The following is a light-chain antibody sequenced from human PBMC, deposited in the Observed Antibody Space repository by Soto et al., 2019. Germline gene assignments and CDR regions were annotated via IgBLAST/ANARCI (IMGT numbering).Light chain of an antibody. V-gene: IGLV2-14*03. CDR3: NSFTTTTPYV. Sequence: QSALTQPASVSGSPGQSITISCTGASSDVGGFDHVSWYQQHPGKVPRLLIYDVSSRPSGVSDRFSGSKSGNTASLTISGLQAEDEADYYCNSFTTTTPYVFGTGTKVTVL. CDR2: DVS. J-gene: IGLJ1*01. CDR1: SSDVGGFDH.